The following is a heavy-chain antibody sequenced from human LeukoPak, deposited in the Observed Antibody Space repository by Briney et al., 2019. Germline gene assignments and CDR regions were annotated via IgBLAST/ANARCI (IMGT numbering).Heavy chain of an antibody. V-gene: IGHV3-74*01. CDR1: GCTFNSYW. D-gene: IGHD6-13*01. Sequence: GGSLRLPCGPSGCTFNSYWMLWVRQAPGKGLVWVSRINSDGSSTYYEDSAKDRFTISRDNAKNTLYVQMNSLSDEDTAVYYGARVGHSGGGDMDVWGQGTTVTVSS. J-gene: IGHJ6*02. CDR3: ARVGHSGGGDMDV. CDR2: INSDGSST.